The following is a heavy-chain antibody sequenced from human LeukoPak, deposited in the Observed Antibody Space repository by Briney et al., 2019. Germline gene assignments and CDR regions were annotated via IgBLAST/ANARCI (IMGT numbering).Heavy chain of an antibody. D-gene: IGHD3-22*01. J-gene: IGHJ2*01. CDR3: AREYYYDSSGLTWYFDL. CDR2: ISSGSSAI. V-gene: IGHV3-21*01. CDR1: GFTFTTYS. Sequence: GGSLRLSCEASGFTFTTYSMTWVRQAPGKGLEWVSIISSGSSAIFSADALKGRFTISRDDAKNLLYLDMNSLRAEDTAVYYCAREYYYDSSGLTWYFDLWGRGTLVTVSS.